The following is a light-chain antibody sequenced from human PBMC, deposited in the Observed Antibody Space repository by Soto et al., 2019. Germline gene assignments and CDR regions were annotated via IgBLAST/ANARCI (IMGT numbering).Light chain of an antibody. V-gene: IGLV2-11*01. CDR3: CSYAGDYTHYV. J-gene: IGLJ1*01. CDR1: SGDVGSYDY. CDR2: NVN. Sequence: ALIQPPSVSGSPGQSVTISCTGTSGDVGSYDYVSWSQPHPGTVPKPMIYNVNTQPSGLPDRFSGSKSGNTASLTISGLQAEDDADYYCCSYAGDYTHYVFGTGTKVTVL.